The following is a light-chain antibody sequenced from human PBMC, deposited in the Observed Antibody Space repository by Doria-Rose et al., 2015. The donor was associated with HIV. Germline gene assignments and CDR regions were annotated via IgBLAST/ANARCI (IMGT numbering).Light chain of an antibody. CDR1: QNVNSW. CDR3: QQADTFPFT. CDR2: DTS. J-gene: IGKJ3*01. V-gene: IGKV1-12*01. Sequence: DIRVTQSPSSVSASVGDRVTITCRASQNVNSWLVWYQQKPGKAPKVLIYDTSTLHSGVPSRFSGGGSRTDFTLTISSLQPEDFATYYCQQADTFPFTFGPGTKVDI.